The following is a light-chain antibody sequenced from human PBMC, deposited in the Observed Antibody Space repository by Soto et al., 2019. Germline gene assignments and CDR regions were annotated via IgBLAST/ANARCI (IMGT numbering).Light chain of an antibody. J-gene: IGKJ1*01. Sequence: DIQMTQSPSSRSASVVDIGTITFRASEGIGNDLGWYQQKPGKAPKGLIYDVSNLQSGVPSRFSSSGSGTKFTLTIASLQPDDFATYYCQQYETFSGTFGPGTKVDIK. CDR2: DVS. CDR1: EGIGND. V-gene: IGKV1-17*01. CDR3: QQYETFSGT.